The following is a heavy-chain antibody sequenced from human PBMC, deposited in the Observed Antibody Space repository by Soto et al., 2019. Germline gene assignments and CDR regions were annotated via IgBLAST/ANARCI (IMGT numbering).Heavy chain of an antibody. CDR2: INPSGGST. Sequence: ASVKVSCKASGYTFTSYYMHWVRQAPGQGLEWMGIINPSGGSTSYAQKFQGRVTMTRDTSTSTVYMELSSLRSEDTAVYYCARFYDSSGYPNPDAFDIWGQATIVTVSS. D-gene: IGHD3-22*01. V-gene: IGHV1-46*01. CDR3: ARFYDSSGYPNPDAFDI. CDR1: GYTFTSYY. J-gene: IGHJ3*02.